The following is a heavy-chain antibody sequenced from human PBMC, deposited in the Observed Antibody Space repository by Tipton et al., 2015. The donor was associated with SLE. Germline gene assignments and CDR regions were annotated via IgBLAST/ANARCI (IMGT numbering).Heavy chain of an antibody. J-gene: IGHJ3*02. CDR2: IWYDGSNK. CDR1: GFTFSSYG. V-gene: IGHV3-33*01. CDR3: ARGGYSYGADAFDI. D-gene: IGHD5-18*01. Sequence: RSLRLSCAASGFTFSSYGMHWVRQAPGKGLEWVAVIWYDGSNKYYADSVKGRFTISRDNSKNTLYLQMNSLRAEDTAVYYCARGGYSYGADAFDIWGQGTMVTVSS.